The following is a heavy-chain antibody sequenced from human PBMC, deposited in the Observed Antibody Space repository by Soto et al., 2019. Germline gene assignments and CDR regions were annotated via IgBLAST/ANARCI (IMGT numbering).Heavy chain of an antibody. D-gene: IGHD4-17*01. J-gene: IGHJ4*02. CDR3: ARGMTTVTTFDY. CDR1: RGSISIYN. CDR2: IYHSGST. V-gene: IGHV4-59*12. Sequence: SETLSLTCIVSRGSISIYNWSWIRQPPGKGLEWIGYIYHSGSTYYNPSLKSRVTISVDRSKNQFSLKLSSVTAADTAVYYCARGMTTVTTFDYWGQGTLVTVSS.